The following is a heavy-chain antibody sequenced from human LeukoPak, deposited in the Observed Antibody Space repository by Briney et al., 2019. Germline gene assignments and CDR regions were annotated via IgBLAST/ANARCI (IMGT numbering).Heavy chain of an antibody. Sequence: SVTVSCKASGGTFSSYAISWVRQAPGQGLEWMGRIIPILGIANYAQKFQGRVTITADKSTSTAYMELSSLRSEDTAVYYCARGVGYCSSTSCYSRGVLDYWGQGTLVTVSS. CDR1: GGTFSSYA. CDR3: ARGVGYCSSTSCYSRGVLDY. J-gene: IGHJ4*02. V-gene: IGHV1-69*04. CDR2: IIPILGIA. D-gene: IGHD2-2*02.